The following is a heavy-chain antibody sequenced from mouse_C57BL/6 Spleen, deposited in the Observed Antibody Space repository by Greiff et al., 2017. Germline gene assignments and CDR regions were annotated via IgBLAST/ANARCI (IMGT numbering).Heavy chain of an antibody. J-gene: IGHJ3*01. CDR2: INPSTGGT. V-gene: IGHV1-42*01. CDR3: ARSGTAQASWFAY. CDR1: GYSFTGYY. D-gene: IGHD3-2*02. Sequence: EVQLQQSGPELVKPGASVKISCKASGYSFTGYYMNWVKQSPEKSLEWIGEINPSTGGTTYNQKVKAKATLTVDKSSSTAYMQLKSLTAEDSAVYYCARSGTAQASWFAYWGQGTLVTVSA.